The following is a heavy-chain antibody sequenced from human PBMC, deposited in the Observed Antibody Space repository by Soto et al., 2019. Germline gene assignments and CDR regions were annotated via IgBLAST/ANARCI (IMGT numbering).Heavy chain of an antibody. D-gene: IGHD3-3*01. J-gene: IGHJ5*02. CDR3: AIGQRFSDWFDP. CDR1: GGTMNSYY. Sequence: QVHLQESGPGLVKPSETLSLNCTVSGGTMNSYYWTWIRQPAGKGLEWIGRIYSSGSTKYNPSLQSRVTMSLDTSKNQFSLRLTSVTAADTAVYYCAIGQRFSDWFDPWGQGTLVTVSS. V-gene: IGHV4-4*07. CDR2: IYSSGST.